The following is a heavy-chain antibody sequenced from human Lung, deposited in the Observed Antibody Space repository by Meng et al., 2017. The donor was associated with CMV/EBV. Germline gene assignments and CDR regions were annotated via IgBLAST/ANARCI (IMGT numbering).Heavy chain of an antibody. CDR3: ARWYGSGSYYSDY. V-gene: IGHV1-18*01. J-gene: IGHJ4*02. Sequence: SXXVSXKASGYTFPQFGISWLRQAPGRGLEWMGWIRPYNGNTDYAQKFQGRITMTTDTSTRTIYMELRGLRSDDTAVYYCARWYGSGSYYSDYWGQGTLVAVSS. CDR1: GYTFPQFG. D-gene: IGHD3-10*01. CDR2: IRPYNGNT.